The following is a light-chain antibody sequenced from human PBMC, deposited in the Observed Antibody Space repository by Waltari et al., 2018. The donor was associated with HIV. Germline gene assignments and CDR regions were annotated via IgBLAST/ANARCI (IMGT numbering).Light chain of an antibody. CDR1: SSDVGGYKY. CDR2: DVS. V-gene: IGLV2-11*01. Sequence: QSALTQPRSVSGSPGQSVTISCTGTSSDVGGYKYVPWYQQNPGKAPKFMIYDVSKRPSGVPDRFSGSKSGNTASLTISGLQAEDEADYYCCSYAGSYTPVVFGGGTKLTVL. J-gene: IGLJ2*01. CDR3: CSYAGSYTPVV.